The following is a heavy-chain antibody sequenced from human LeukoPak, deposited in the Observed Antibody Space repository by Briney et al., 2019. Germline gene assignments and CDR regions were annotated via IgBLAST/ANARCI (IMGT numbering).Heavy chain of an antibody. CDR2: IYYSGST. D-gene: IGHD3-22*01. J-gene: IGHJ4*02. CDR1: GGSISSGDYY. V-gene: IGHV4-30-4*01. Sequence: PSETLSLTCTVSGGSISSGDYYWSWIRQPPGKGLEWIGYIYYSGSTYYNPSLKSRVTISVDTSKNQFSLKLSSVTAADTAVYYCARGRYYYDSSGYYLIDYWGQGTLVTVSS. CDR3: ARGRYYYDSSGYYLIDY.